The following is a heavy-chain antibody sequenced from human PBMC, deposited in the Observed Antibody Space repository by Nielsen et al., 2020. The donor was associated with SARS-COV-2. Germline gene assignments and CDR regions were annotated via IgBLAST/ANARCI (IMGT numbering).Heavy chain of an antibody. CDR1: GGSISSYY. D-gene: IGHD6-19*01. CDR3: ARIFGVAGNGY. Sequence: SETLSLTCTVSGGSISSYYWSWIRQPPGKGLEWIGYIYYSGSTNYNPSLKSRVTIPVDTSKNQFSLKLSSVTAADTAVYYCARIFGVAGNGYWGQGTLVTVSS. J-gene: IGHJ4*02. V-gene: IGHV4-59*01. CDR2: IYYSGST.